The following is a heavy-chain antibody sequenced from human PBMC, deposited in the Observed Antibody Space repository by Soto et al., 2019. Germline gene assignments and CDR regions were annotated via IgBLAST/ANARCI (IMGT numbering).Heavy chain of an antibody. CDR3: ARRKGGQLLPYYYYYYGMDV. D-gene: IGHD2-2*01. CDR1: GFTFSDYY. Sequence: QVQLVESGGGLVKPGGSLRLSCAASGFTFSDYYMSWIRQAPGKGLEWVSYISSSSSYTNYADSVKGRFTISRDNAQNTLYLQVNSLRAEDAAVYYCARRKGGQLLPYYYYYYGMDVWGQGTTVNVSS. CDR2: ISSSSSYT. J-gene: IGHJ6*02. V-gene: IGHV3-11*06.